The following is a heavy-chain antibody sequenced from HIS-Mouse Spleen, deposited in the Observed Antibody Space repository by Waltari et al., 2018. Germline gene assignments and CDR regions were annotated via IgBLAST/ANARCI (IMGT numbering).Heavy chain of an antibody. CDR1: GGPISSSRYY. D-gene: IGHD6-13*01. J-gene: IGHJ2*01. CDR2: IYYSGST. V-gene: IGHV4-39*07. CDR3: AREIPYSSSWYNWYFDL. Sequence: QLQLQESGPGLVKPSETLSLTCTVPGGPISSSRYYRDRIRQPPGKGLEWIGSIYYSGSTYYNPSLKSRVTISVDTSKNQFSLKLSSVTAADTAVYYCAREIPYSSSWYNWYFDLWGRGTLVTVSS.